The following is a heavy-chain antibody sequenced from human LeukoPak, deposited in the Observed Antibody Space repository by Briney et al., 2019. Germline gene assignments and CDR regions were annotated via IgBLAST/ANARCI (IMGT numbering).Heavy chain of an antibody. J-gene: IGHJ4*02. D-gene: IGHD3-10*01. V-gene: IGHV3-23*01. Sequence: GGSLRLSCAASGFTFSSYAMSWVRQAPGKGLEWVSAISGSGGSTYYADSVKGRFTISRDNSKNTLYLQMNSLRAEDTAVYYCAKWLGGWFLSSMYYFDYWGQGTLVTVSS. CDR3: AKWLGGWFLSSMYYFDY. CDR2: ISGSGGST. CDR1: GFTFSSYA.